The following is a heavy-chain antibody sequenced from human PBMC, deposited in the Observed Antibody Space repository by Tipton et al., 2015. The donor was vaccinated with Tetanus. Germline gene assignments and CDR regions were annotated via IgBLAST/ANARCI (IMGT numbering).Heavy chain of an antibody. CDR2: IYTSEST. CDR3: ARMQRYGMDV. CDR1: GDSISGNSYY. D-gene: IGHD6-25*01. V-gene: IGHV4-61*02. J-gene: IGHJ6*02. Sequence: TLSLTCTVSGDSISGNSYYWGWIRQPPGKGLEWIGRIYTSESTNYNPSLKSRLTMSVDTSKNQFSLRLNSVTAADTAVYYCARMQRYGMDVWGQGTTVTVSS.